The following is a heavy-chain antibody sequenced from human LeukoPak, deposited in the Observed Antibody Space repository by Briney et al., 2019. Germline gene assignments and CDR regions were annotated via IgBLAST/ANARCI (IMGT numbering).Heavy chain of an antibody. CDR3: ARARQATVDFDY. Sequence: PGGSLRLSCAVSGFTFSSDSMNWVRQAPGKGLEWVSSISSSSSYIYYADSVKGRFTISRDNAKNSLYLQMNSLRAEDTAVYYCARARQATVDFDYWGQGTLVTVSS. CDR2: ISSSSSYI. V-gene: IGHV3-21*01. D-gene: IGHD4-23*01. J-gene: IGHJ4*02. CDR1: GFTFSSDS.